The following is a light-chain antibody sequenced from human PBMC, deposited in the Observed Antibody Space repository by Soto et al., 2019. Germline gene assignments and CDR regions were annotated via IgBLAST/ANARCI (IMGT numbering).Light chain of an antibody. J-gene: IGKJ3*01. CDR1: QSVLHSSNNKNY. CDR3: QQYYSTPFT. Sequence: DIVMTQSPDSLAVSLGERATINCKPSQSVLHSSNNKNYLAWYQQKPGQPPILLIYWASTRESGVPDRFSGRGSGTDFTLTISSLEAEDVAVYYCQQYYSTPFTFGPGTRVDIK. V-gene: IGKV4-1*01. CDR2: WAS.